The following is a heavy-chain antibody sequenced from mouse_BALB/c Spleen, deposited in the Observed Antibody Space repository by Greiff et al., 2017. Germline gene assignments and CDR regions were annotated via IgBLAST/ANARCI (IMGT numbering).Heavy chain of an antibody. CDR2: ISYSGST. V-gene: IGHV3-2*02. D-gene: IGHD1-1*01. CDR3: ARDYYGSSYY. CDR1: GYSITSDYA. Sequence: EVKLMESGPGLVKPSQSLSLTCTVTGYSITSDYAWNWIRQFPGNKLEWMGYISYSGSTSYNPSLKSRISITRDTSKNQFFLQLNSVTTEDTATYYCARDYYGSSYYWGQGTTLTVSS. J-gene: IGHJ2*01.